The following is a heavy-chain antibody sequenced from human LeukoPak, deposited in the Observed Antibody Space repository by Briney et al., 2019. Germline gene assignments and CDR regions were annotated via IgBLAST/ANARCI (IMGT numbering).Heavy chain of an antibody. J-gene: IGHJ5*02. CDR2: IYHSGST. Sequence: SETLSLTCAVSGGSISSSNWWSWVRQPPGKGLEWIGEIYHSGSTYYNPSLKSRVTISVDKSKNQFSLRLSSVTAADTAVYYCARGLAGYYPTNWFDPWGQGTLVTVSS. CDR3: ARGLAGYYPTNWFDP. D-gene: IGHD3-9*01. V-gene: IGHV4-4*02. CDR1: GGSISSSNW.